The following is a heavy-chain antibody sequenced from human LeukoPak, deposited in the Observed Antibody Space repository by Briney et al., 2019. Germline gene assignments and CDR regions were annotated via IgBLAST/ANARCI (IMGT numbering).Heavy chain of an antibody. D-gene: IGHD3-9*01. V-gene: IGHV4-39*07. CDR2: IYYSGST. CDR1: GGSISSRTYY. Sequence: SETLSLTCTVSGGSISSRTYYWGWIRQPPGKGLEWIGSIYYSGSTYYNPSLKSRVTISVDKSKNQFSLKLSSVTAADTAVYYCARNDILTQGWFDPWGQGTLVTVSS. CDR3: ARNDILTQGWFDP. J-gene: IGHJ5*02.